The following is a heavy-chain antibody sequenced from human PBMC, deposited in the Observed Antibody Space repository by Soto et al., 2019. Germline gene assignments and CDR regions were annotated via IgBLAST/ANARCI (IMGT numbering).Heavy chain of an antibody. CDR1: GFSLSSSGAG. D-gene: IGHD2-15*01. V-gene: IGHV2-5*02. Sequence: QITLKESGPTLVKPTQTLTLTCTFSGFSLSSSGAGVVWIRQPPGEALEWLALIYWDDDKRYSPFLKSRLTITKDTAKNQVVLTMTHTDPVDTATYYCAHKGGRGAGMDVWGQGTTVTVS. CDR2: IYWDDDK. CDR3: AHKGGRGAGMDV. J-gene: IGHJ6*02.